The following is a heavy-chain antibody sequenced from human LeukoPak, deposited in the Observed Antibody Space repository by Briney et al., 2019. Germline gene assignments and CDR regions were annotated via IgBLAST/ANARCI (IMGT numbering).Heavy chain of an antibody. Sequence: GASVKVSCKASGYTFTSYAMHWVRQAPGQRLEWMGWSNAGNGNTKYSQEFQGRVTITRDTSASTAYMELSSLRSEDMAVYYCARGPMWGSGNYYIDYWGPGTLVTVSS. CDR2: SNAGNGNT. D-gene: IGHD3-10*01. CDR1: GYTFTSYA. CDR3: ARGPMWGSGNYYIDY. J-gene: IGHJ4*02. V-gene: IGHV1-3*02.